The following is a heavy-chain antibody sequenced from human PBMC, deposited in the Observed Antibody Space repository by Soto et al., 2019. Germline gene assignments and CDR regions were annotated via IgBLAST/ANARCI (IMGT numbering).Heavy chain of an antibody. J-gene: IGHJ6*02. D-gene: IGHD6-19*01. Sequence: SVKVSCKASGGTFSSYAISWVRQAPGQGLEWMGGIIPIFGTANYAQKFQGRVTITADKSTSTAYMELSSLRSEDTAVYYCARGEYIAVAADYYYYGMDVWGQGTTVTVSS. CDR1: GGTFSSYA. V-gene: IGHV1-69*06. CDR3: ARGEYIAVAADYYYYGMDV. CDR2: IIPIFGTA.